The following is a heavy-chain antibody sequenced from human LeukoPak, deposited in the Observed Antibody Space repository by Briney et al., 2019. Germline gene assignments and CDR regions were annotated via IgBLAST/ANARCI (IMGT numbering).Heavy chain of an antibody. J-gene: IGHJ4*02. V-gene: IGHV3-23*01. D-gene: IGHD3-16*02. Sequence: WGSLRLSCAASGFTFSNYGMTWVRQAPGKGLEWVSGISGSGGSTYSADSVKGRFIISRDNSKNMLYLQMNSLRAEDTAVYYCAKDLGLPVWGNYRPLAFDYWGQGTLVTVSS. CDR2: ISGSGGST. CDR3: AKDLGLPVWGNYRPLAFDY. CDR1: GFTFSNYG.